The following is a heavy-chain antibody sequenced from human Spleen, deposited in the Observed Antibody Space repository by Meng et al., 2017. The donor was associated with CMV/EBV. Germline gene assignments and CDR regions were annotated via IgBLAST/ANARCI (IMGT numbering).Heavy chain of an antibody. J-gene: IGHJ6*02. Sequence: GGSLRLSCAASGFTFSSCAMHWVRQAPGKGLEWVAIISYDGSDKYYADSVKGRFTISRDNSKNTLFLQMNSLRGEDTALYYCATNPLYTNDYYAMDVWGQGTTVTVSS. CDR1: GFTFSSCA. CDR2: ISYDGSDK. D-gene: IGHD2-8*01. V-gene: IGHV3-30-3*01. CDR3: ATNPLYTNDYYAMDV.